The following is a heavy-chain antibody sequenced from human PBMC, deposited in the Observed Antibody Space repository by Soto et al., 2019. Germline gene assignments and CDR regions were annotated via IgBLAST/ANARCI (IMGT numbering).Heavy chain of an antibody. CDR1: GFTFSSYG. D-gene: IGHD4-17*01. Sequence: QVQLVESGGGVVQPGRSLRLSCAASGFTFSSYGMHWVRQAPGKGLEWVAVIWYDGSNKYYADSVKGRFTISRDNSKNTLYLQMNSLRAEDTAVYYCAREADSGDYLPYWYFDRWGRGTLVTVSS. CDR3: AREADSGDYLPYWYFDR. CDR2: IWYDGSNK. J-gene: IGHJ2*01. V-gene: IGHV3-33*01.